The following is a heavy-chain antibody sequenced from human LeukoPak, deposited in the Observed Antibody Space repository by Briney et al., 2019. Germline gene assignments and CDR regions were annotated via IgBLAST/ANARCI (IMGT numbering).Heavy chain of an antibody. CDR2: IRNKANSYTT. CDR3: ANSGESFRQLNY. CDR1: GFTFSDHY. Sequence: GGSLRLSCAASGFTFSDHYMDWVRQAPGKGLEWVGRIRNKANSYTTEFAASVKGRFTISRDDSKNSLFLQMNSLKIEDTAVYYCANSGESFRQLNYWGQGTLVTVSS. J-gene: IGHJ4*02. V-gene: IGHV3-72*01. D-gene: IGHD1-1*01.